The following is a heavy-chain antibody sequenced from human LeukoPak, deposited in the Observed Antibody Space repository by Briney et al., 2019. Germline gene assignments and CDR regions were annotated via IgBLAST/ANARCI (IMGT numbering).Heavy chain of an antibody. V-gene: IGHV3-66*01. CDR1: GFTFSSYA. CDR2: IYGGVNT. CDR3: AKSPKTGFLFDY. J-gene: IGHJ4*02. D-gene: IGHD1-1*01. Sequence: GGSLRLSCAASGFTFSSYAMNWVRRAPGKGLEWVSVIYGGVNTVYADSVKGRFTISRDDSKNTLYLQMNSLRAEDTAVYYCAKSPKTGFLFDYWGQGTLVTVSS.